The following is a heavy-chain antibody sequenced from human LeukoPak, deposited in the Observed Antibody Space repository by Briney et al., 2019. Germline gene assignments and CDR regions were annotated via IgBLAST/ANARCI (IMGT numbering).Heavy chain of an antibody. D-gene: IGHD2-2*01. CDR3: ARHHEETYCSSTSCPPDY. J-gene: IGHJ4*02. V-gene: IGHV3-21*01. CDR2: ISSSSSYI. CDR1: GFTFSSYS. Sequence: PGGSLRLSCAASGFTFSSYSMNWVRQAPGKGLEWVSSISSSSSYIYYADSVKGRFTISRDNAKNSLYLQMNSLRAEDTAVYYCARHHEETYCSSTSCPPDYWGQGTLVTVSS.